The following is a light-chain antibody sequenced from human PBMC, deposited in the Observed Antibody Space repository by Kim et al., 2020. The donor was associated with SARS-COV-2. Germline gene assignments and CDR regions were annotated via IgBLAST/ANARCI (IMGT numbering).Light chain of an antibody. V-gene: IGLV2-11*01. CDR1: GSEVGGYNH. Sequence: GQSATVSCTGTGSEVGGYNHVSWYQQHPGKATNLSIDDVTKRPSGVPGRFAASTSGNAASLTIGGHQAEDEADYCGCSDAGSYTWVFGGGTQLTVL. CDR3: CSDAGSYTWV. J-gene: IGLJ3*02. CDR2: DVT.